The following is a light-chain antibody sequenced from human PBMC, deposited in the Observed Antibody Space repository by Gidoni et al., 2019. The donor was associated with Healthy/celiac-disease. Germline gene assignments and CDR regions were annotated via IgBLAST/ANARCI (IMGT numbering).Light chain of an antibody. V-gene: IGKV3-15*01. CDR3: QQYNNWPRT. Sequence: EIVMTQSPATLSVSPGERATLSCRASQSVSSNLAWYQRKPGQVPRLLISSASTGATGIPARFSGSRSGTEFTLTLSSLQSEDFAVYYCQQYNNWPRTFGQGTKVEIK. J-gene: IGKJ1*01. CDR2: SAS. CDR1: QSVSSN.